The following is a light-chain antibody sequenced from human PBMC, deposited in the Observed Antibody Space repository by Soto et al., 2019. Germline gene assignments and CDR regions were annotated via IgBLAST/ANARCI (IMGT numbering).Light chain of an antibody. CDR2: DAS. CDR1: QSVSSY. V-gene: IGKV3-11*01. Sequence: EIVLTQSPATLSLSPGERATLSCRASQSVSSYLAWYQQKPGQAPRLLIYDASNRAPGIPARFSGSGSGTDFTLTISSLEPEDFAVYYCQQRSNWPPMYTFGQGTKLGIK. CDR3: QQRSNWPPMYT. J-gene: IGKJ2*01.